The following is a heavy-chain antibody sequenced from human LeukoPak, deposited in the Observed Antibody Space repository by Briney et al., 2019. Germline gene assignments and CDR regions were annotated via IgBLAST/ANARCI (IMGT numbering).Heavy chain of an antibody. CDR2: MYDGGEI. CDR1: GFIVSSNH. D-gene: IGHD2-2*02. V-gene: IGHV3-53*01. J-gene: IGHJ3*02. CDR3: ARPDIVVVPAAILNAFDI. Sequence: TGGSVRLSCAASGFIVSSNHMSWVRQTPDKGLEWVSVMYDGGEIYYADSVKGRFTISRDNAKNSLYLQMNSLRAEDTAVYYCARPDIVVVPAAILNAFDIWGQGTMVTVSS.